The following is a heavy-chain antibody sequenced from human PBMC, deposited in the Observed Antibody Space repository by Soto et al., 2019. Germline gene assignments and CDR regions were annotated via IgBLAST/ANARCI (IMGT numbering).Heavy chain of an antibody. CDR2: IIPILGIA. CDR1: GCTFSSYT. CDR3: ARLSYAGDKNYFDY. D-gene: IGHD3-10*01. Sequence: SVKVSCKASGCTFSSYTISWVRQAPGQGLEWMGRIIPILGIANYAQKFQGRVTITADKSTSTAYMELSSLRSEDTAVYYCARLSYAGDKNYFDYWGQGTLVTVSS. J-gene: IGHJ4*02. V-gene: IGHV1-69*02.